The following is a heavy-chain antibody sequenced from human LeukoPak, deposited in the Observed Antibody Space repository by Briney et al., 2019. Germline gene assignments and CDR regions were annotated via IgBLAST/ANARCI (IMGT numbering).Heavy chain of an antibody. D-gene: IGHD5-24*01. J-gene: IGHJ4*02. Sequence: SETLSLTCTVSGVSISSGGYYWSWIRQHPGKGLEWIGYTYYSGSTYYNPSLKSRVTISVDTSKNQFSLKLSSVTAADTAVYYCARAEMATIIGFDYWGQGTLVTVSS. CDR1: GVSISSGGYY. V-gene: IGHV4-61*08. CDR2: TYYSGST. CDR3: ARAEMATIIGFDY.